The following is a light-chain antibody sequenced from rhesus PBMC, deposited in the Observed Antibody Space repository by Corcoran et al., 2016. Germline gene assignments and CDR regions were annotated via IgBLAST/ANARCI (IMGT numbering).Light chain of an antibody. Sequence: DIQMTQSPSSLSASVGDRVTITCRASENVNNYLNWYQQKPGKAPKLLLYKASTLKSGVPSRFSGSGSGTDYSFTISSLQPEDVATYYCQHGYGTPLTFGGGTKVEIK. CDR1: ENVNNY. CDR3: QHGYGTPLT. J-gene: IGKJ4*01. V-gene: IGKV1-74*01. CDR2: KAS.